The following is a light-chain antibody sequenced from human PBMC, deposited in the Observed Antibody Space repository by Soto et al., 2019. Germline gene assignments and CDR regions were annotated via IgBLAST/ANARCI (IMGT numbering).Light chain of an antibody. CDR2: GIA. V-gene: IGKV3-20*01. CDR1: QTDSSNY. CDR3: EQYGSSPRT. Sequence: IVLTQSPRTLSLSPGERATLSCRASQTDSSNYFAWYQQKPVQAPRLLIYGIADRATGIPDRFSGSGSGTDFALTISRLGPEDFAVYYCEQYGSSPRTFGQGTKV. J-gene: IGKJ1*01.